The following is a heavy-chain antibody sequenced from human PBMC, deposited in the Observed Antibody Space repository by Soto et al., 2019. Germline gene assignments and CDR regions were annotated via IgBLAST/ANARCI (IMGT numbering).Heavy chain of an antibody. J-gene: IGHJ6*02. CDR2: IYYSGST. D-gene: IGHD3-10*01. Sequence: SETLSLTCTVSGGSISSGDYYWSWIRQPPGKGLEWIGYIYYSGSTYYNPSLKSRVTISVDTSKNQFSLKLSSVTAADTAGYYCARDMVRGPESPSHYYYGMDVWGQGTTVTVSS. CDR3: ARDMVRGPESPSHYYYGMDV. CDR1: GGSISSGDYY. V-gene: IGHV4-30-4*01.